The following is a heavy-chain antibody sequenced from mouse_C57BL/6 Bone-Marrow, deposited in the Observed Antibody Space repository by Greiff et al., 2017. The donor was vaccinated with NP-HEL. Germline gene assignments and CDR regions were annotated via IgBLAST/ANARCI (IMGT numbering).Heavy chain of an antibody. V-gene: IGHV1-15*01. J-gene: IGHJ3*01. Sequence: VQLVESGAELVRPGASVTLSCKASGYTFTDYEMHWVKQTPVHGLEWIGAIDPETGGTAYNQKFKGQAILTADKSSSTAYMELRSLTSEDSAVYYCTRDSNFYDGYFPFAYWGQGTLVTVSA. CDR3: TRDSNFYDGYFPFAY. CDR2: IDPETGGT. D-gene: IGHD2-3*01. CDR1: GYTFTDYE.